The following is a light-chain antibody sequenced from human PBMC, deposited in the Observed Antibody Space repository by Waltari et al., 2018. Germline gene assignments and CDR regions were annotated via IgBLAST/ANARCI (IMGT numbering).Light chain of an antibody. V-gene: IGKV3-20*01. CDR1: QRVSRA. Sequence: EIVLTQSPGTLSLSPGERATLSCRASQRVSRALAWYQQKPGQAPRLLIYGASNRATGIPDRFSGSGSGTDFSLTISRLEPEDCAVYYCQHYVNLPVTFGQGTKVEIK. CDR2: GAS. J-gene: IGKJ1*01. CDR3: QHYVNLPVT.